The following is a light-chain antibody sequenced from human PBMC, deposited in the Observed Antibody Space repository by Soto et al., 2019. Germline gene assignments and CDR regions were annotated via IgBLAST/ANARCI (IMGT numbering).Light chain of an antibody. CDR2: EVS. Sequence: SVLTQPPSASGSPGQSVTISCTGTSSDVGAYIYVSWYQQHPGKAPKLVIYEVSKRPPGVPDRFSGSRSGNTASLTVSGLQAEDEADYYCSSYAVSNSYVFGTGTKVTVL. J-gene: IGLJ1*01. CDR1: SSDVGAYIY. V-gene: IGLV2-8*01. CDR3: SSYAVSNSYV.